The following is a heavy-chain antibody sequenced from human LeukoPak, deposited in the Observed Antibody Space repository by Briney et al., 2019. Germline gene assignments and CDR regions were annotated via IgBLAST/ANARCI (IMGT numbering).Heavy chain of an antibody. V-gene: IGHV1-69*13. D-gene: IGHD2-21*02. CDR3: ARAPYCGGDCYWNIDY. CDR1: GGTFSSYA. J-gene: IGHJ4*02. Sequence: GASVKVSCKASGGTFSSYAISWVRQAPGQGLEWMGGIIPTFGTANYAQKFQGRVTITADESTSTAYMELSSLRSEDTAVYYCARAPYCGGDCYWNIDYWGQGTLVTVSS. CDR2: IIPTFGTA.